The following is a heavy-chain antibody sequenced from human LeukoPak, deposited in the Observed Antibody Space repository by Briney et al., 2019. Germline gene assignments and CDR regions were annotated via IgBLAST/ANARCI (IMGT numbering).Heavy chain of an antibody. CDR2: IYYSAGST. CDR3: ARAVTTGLDYFDY. Sequence: SETLSLTCTVSGGSISSSSYYWGWIRQPPGKGLEWIGCIYYSAGSTNYNPSLKSRVTISVDTSKNQFSLKMNSVTAADTAVYYCARAVTTGLDYFDYWGQGTLVTVSS. V-gene: IGHV4-39*07. J-gene: IGHJ4*02. D-gene: IGHD4-17*01. CDR1: GGSISSSSYY.